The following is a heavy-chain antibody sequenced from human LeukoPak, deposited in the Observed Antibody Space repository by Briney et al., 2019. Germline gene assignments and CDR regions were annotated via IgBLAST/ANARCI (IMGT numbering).Heavy chain of an antibody. D-gene: IGHD3-3*01. CDR1: GFTFSSYA. CDR3: ARALIPYDFWTDYYYYGMDV. J-gene: IGHJ6*02. Sequence: GGSLRLSCAASGFTFSSYAMHWVRQAPGKGLEYVSAISSNGGSTYYANSVKGRFTISGDNSKNTLYLQMGSLRAEDMAVYYCARALIPYDFWTDYYYYGMDVWGQGTTVTVSS. CDR2: ISSNGGST. V-gene: IGHV3-64*01.